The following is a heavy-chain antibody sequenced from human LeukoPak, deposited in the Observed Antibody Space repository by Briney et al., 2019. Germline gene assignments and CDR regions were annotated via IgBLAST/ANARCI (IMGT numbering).Heavy chain of an antibody. CDR1: GYTFTGYY. V-gene: IGHV1-2*02. CDR3: ARESEIRYSSGQFDY. Sequence: ASVKVSCKASGYTFTGYYMHWVRQAPGQGLEWMGWINTNSGGTNYAQKFQGRVTMTRDTSLSTAYMELSRLRSDDTAVYYCARESEIRYSSGQFDYWGQGTLVTVSS. J-gene: IGHJ4*02. CDR2: INTNSGGT. D-gene: IGHD6-19*01.